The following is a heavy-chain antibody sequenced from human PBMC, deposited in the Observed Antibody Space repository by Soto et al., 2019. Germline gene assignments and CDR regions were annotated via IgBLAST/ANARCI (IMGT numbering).Heavy chain of an antibody. CDR2: IYFRGTT. V-gene: IGHV4-59*01. J-gene: IGHJ4*03. Sequence: SETLSLTCTVPGGSISSYYWSWIRQPPGMGLEWIGYIYFRGTTNYNPSLKSRVTMSADTSKNQFSLKLNSVTAADTAVYYCARMNYYDTSGYPFDYWGQGTMVTVSS. CDR1: GGSISSYY. CDR3: ARMNYYDTSGYPFDY. D-gene: IGHD3-22*01.